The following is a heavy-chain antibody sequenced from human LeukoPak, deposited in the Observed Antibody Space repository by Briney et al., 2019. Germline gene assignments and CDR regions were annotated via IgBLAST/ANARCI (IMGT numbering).Heavy chain of an antibody. CDR1: GYTFTGYY. CDR3: ARAGGDNYYDSSGYVDY. D-gene: IGHD3-22*01. Sequence: ASVKVSCKASGYTFTGYYMHWVRQAPGQGLEWLGWINPNSGGTNCAQKFQGRVTMTRDTSISTAYMELSRLRSDDTAVYYCARAGGDNYYDSSGYVDYWGQGTLVTVSS. V-gene: IGHV1-2*02. J-gene: IGHJ4*02. CDR2: INPNSGGT.